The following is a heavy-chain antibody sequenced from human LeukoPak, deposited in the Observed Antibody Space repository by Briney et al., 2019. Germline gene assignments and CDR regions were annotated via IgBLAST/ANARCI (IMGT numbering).Heavy chain of an antibody. CDR3: AKNLYCGGGSCYPSALGMDV. CDR1: GFTFSSYA. CDR2: ISGSGGST. D-gene: IGHD2-15*01. V-gene: IGHV3-23*01. J-gene: IGHJ6*02. Sequence: GSLRLSCAASGFTFSSYAMSWVRQAPGKGLEWVSAISGSGGSTYYADSVKGRFTISRDNSKNTLFLQMNSLRAEDTAVYYCAKNLYCGGGSCYPSALGMDVWGQGTTVTVSS.